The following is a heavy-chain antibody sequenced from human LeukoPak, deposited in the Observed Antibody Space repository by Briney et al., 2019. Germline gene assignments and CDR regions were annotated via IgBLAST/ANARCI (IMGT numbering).Heavy chain of an antibody. CDR2: IYYSGST. D-gene: IGHD4-11*01. V-gene: IGHV4-59*01. J-gene: IGHJ4*02. CDR3: ARDRVRGNSNPFFDY. CDR1: GGSISSYY. Sequence: SVTLSLTCTVSGGSISSYYWSWIRQPPGKGLEWIGYIYYSGSTNYNPSLKSQVTISVDTSKNQFSLKLSSVTAADTAVYYCARDRVRGNSNPFFDYWGQGTLVTVSS.